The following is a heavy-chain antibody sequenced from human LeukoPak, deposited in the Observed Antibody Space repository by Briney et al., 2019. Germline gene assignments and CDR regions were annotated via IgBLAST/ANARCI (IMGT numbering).Heavy chain of an antibody. CDR2: IYYSGST. D-gene: IGHD2-15*01. CDR1: GGSISSGDYY. J-gene: IGHJ1*01. CDR3: ARALYCSGGNCYSGTEYFQH. V-gene: IGHV4-30-4*01. Sequence: SETLSLTCTVSGGSISSGDYYWSWIRQPPGKGLEWIGYIYYSGSTYYNPSLKSRVTISVDTSKNQFSLKLSSVTAADTAVYYCARALYCSGGNCYSGTEYFQHWGQGTLVTVSS.